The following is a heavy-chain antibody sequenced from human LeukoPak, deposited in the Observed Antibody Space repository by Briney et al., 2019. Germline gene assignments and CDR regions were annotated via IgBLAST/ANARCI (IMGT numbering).Heavy chain of an antibody. CDR2: IYYSGST. D-gene: IGHD3-10*01. Sequence: SETLSLTCTVSGGSISSSSYYWGWIPHPPGKGLEWIGSIYYSGSTYYNPSLKSRVTISVDTSKNQFSLKLSSVTAADTAVYYCARSPRYGSGSGFKWGQGTLVSVSS. CDR3: ARSPRYGSGSGFK. V-gene: IGHV4-39*01. CDR1: GGSISSSSYY. J-gene: IGHJ4*02.